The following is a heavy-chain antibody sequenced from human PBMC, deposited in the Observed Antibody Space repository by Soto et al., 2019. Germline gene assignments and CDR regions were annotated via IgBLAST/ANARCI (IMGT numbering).Heavy chain of an antibody. J-gene: IGHJ3*02. V-gene: IGHV4-34*01. CDR3: ARVERGTATTGVDAFDI. Sequence: QVQLQQWGAGLLKPSETLSLTCAVYGGSVSGANYYWSWIRQPPGKGLEWIGEMSHSGGTHFDPSLKRRVTISVDTSTNQFSLKMSSVTAADTALYYCARVERGTATTGVDAFDIWGPGTMVTVSS. CDR2: MSHSGGT. CDR1: GGSVSGANYY. D-gene: IGHD1-1*01.